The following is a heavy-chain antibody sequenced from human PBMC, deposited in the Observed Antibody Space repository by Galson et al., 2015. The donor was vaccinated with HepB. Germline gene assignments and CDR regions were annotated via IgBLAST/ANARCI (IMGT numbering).Heavy chain of an antibody. D-gene: IGHD5-12*01. CDR3: ARDREEYSGYRSFYGMDV. V-gene: IGHV3-30-3*01. J-gene: IGHJ6*02. CDR1: RFTFSSYA. CDR2: ISYDGSNK. Sequence: SLRLSCAASRFTFSSYAMHWVRQAPGKGLEWVAVISYDGSNKYYADSVKGRFTISGDNSKSTLYLQMNSLRAEDTAVYYCARDREEYSGYRSFYGMDVWGQGTTVTVSS.